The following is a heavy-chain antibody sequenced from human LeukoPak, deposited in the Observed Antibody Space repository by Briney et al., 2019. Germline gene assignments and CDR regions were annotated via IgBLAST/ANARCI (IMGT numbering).Heavy chain of an antibody. CDR3: ARESGWYEGNWFDP. Sequence: GGSLRLSCAASGFTFDDYATHWVRQAPGKGLEWVSGISWNSGSIGYADSVKGRFTISRDNAKNSLYLEMNTLRVGDSAVYYCARESGWYEGNWFDPWGQGTLVTVSS. J-gene: IGHJ5*02. V-gene: IGHV3-9*01. CDR1: GFTFDDYA. D-gene: IGHD6-13*01. CDR2: ISWNSGSI.